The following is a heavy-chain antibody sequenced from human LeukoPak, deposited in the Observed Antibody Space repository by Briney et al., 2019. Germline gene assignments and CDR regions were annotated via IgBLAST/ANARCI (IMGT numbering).Heavy chain of an antibody. CDR3: ARDLKNGPVDY. D-gene: IGHD2-8*01. V-gene: IGHV1-18*01. CDR1: GYAFTSYG. Sequence: ASVKVSCKASGYAFTSYGISRVRQAPGQGLEWMGWISAYNGNTNYAQKLQGRVTMTTDTSTSTAYMELRSLRSDDTAVYYCARDLKNGPVDYWGQGTLVTVSS. J-gene: IGHJ4*02. CDR2: ISAYNGNT.